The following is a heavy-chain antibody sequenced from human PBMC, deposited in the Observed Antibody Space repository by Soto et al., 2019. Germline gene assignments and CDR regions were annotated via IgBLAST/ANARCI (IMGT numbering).Heavy chain of an antibody. D-gene: IGHD2-15*01. V-gene: IGHV3-7*01. Sequence: EVQLVESGGGLVQPGGSLRLSCAASGFTFSSYWMSWVRQAPGKGLEWVANIKQDGSEKYYVDSVKGRFTISRDNAKNSLYLQMNSLRAEDTAVYYCARDFPVGPYYYYYYMGVWGKGTTVTVSS. CDR1: GFTFSSYW. CDR2: IKQDGSEK. J-gene: IGHJ6*03. CDR3: ARDFPVGPYYYYYYMGV.